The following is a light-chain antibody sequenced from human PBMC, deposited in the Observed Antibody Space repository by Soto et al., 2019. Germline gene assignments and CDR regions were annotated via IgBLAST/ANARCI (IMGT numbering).Light chain of an antibody. CDR1: QTISSC. Sequence: DLQMTQSPSTLAGSLGDRVTITGRASQTISSCLDWYQQKPGKAPKLLIYKASTLKSGVPSRFSGSGSGTEFTLTISSLQHDEAATYYCQHYNSYSEAFGQGTKWIS. CDR3: QHYNSYSEA. V-gene: IGKV1-5*03. CDR2: KAS. J-gene: IGKJ1*01.